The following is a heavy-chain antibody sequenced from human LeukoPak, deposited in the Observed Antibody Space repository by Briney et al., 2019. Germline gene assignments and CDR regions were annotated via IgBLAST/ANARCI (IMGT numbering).Heavy chain of an antibody. CDR2: IYYSGST. Sequence: SETLSLTCTVSGGSISSYYWSWIRQPPGKGLEWIGYIYYSGSTNYNPSLKSRVTISVDTSKNQFSLKLSSVTAADTAVYYCARDLDYYDSSGPGNWGQGTLVTVSS. J-gene: IGHJ4*02. CDR1: GGSISSYY. V-gene: IGHV4-59*01. CDR3: ARDLDYYDSSGPGN. D-gene: IGHD3-22*01.